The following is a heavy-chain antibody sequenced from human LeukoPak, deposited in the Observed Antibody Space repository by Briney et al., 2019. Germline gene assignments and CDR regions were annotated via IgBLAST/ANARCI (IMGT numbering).Heavy chain of an antibody. CDR3: AKGNTAYFFDY. CDR2: ISESGGGT. J-gene: IGHJ4*02. Sequence: PGGSLRLSCAASGFTVSSNYMSWVRQAPGMGLEWVSAISESGGGTYYADSVKGRFTISRDNSKNTLYLQMNSLRAEDTAVYYCAKGNTAYFFDYWGQGTLVTVSS. D-gene: IGHD5-18*01. CDR1: GFTVSSNY. V-gene: IGHV3-23*01.